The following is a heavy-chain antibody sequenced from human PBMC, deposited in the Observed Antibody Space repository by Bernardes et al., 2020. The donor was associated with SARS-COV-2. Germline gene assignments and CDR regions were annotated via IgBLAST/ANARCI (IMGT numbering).Heavy chain of an antibody. CDR3: ARGVGIRDTG. D-gene: IGHD5-18*01. J-gene: IGHJ4*02. Sequence: GGSLRLSCAASGFTVSSTYMSWVRQAPGKGLEWVSVIYSSGRTNYVDSEKGRITISRDRCKDTLFHQMNTLRDEDTAVYYCARGVGIRDTGWAQGTLVTVSS. CDR2: IYSSGRT. CDR1: GFTVSSTY. V-gene: IGHV3-53*01.